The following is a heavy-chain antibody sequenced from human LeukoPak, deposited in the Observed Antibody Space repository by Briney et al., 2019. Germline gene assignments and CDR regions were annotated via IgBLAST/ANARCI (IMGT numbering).Heavy chain of an antibody. V-gene: IGHV1-2*02. CDR2: INPNSGGT. CDR3: ARGGYGDYWGGPYYFDY. Sequence: GASVKVSCKASGYTFTTYNIHWVRQAPGQGLEWVGWINPNSGGTNYAQKFQGRVTMTRDTSISTAYMELSRLRSDGTAVYYCARGGYGDYWGGPYYFDYWGQGTLVTVSS. D-gene: IGHD4-17*01. J-gene: IGHJ4*02. CDR1: GYTFTTYN.